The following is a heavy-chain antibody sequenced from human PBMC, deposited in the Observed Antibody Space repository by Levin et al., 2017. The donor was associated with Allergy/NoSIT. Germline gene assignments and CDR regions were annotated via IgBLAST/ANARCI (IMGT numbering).Heavy chain of an antibody. CDR1: GFTFSSYA. D-gene: IGHD6-13*01. J-gene: IGHJ5*02. CDR2: ISYDGSNK. CDR3: ARDSGLGSSWYDDNWFDP. V-gene: IGHV3-30-3*01. Sequence: SCAASGFTFSSYAMHWVRQAPGKGLEWVAVISYDGSNKYYADSVKGRFTISRDNSKNTLYLQMNSLRAEDTAVYYCARDSGLGSSWYDDNWFDPWGQGTLVTVSS.